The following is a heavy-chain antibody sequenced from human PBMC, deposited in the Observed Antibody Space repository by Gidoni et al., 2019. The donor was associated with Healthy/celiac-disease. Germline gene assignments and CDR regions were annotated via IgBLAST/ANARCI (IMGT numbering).Heavy chain of an antibody. CDR2: ISYDGSNK. CDR1: GFTFSSYG. J-gene: IGHJ2*01. D-gene: IGHD5-18*01. Sequence: VQLVESGGGVVQPGRSLRLSCAASGFTFSSYGMHWVRQAPGKGLEWVAVISYDGSNKYYADSVKGRFTISRDNSKNTLYLQMNSLRAEDTAVYYCAKDGAMGDWYFDLWGRGTLVTVSS. CDR3: AKDGAMGDWYFDL. V-gene: IGHV3-30*18.